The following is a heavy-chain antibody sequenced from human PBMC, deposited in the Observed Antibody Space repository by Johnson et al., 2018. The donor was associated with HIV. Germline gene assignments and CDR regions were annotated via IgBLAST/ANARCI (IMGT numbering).Heavy chain of an antibody. CDR2: IYSDGSDT. CDR3: ARKQWLEIPSDALDV. Sequence: VQLVESGGGLVQPGGSLRLSCAASGFTFSSYDMHWVRQAPGKGLVWVARIYSDGSDTAYADSVKGRFTISRDNAKKTLYLQMKSLRAEDTAVYYCARKQWLEIPSDALDVWGQGTMVTVSS. D-gene: IGHD6-19*01. CDR1: GFTFSSYD. J-gene: IGHJ3*01. V-gene: IGHV3-74*03.